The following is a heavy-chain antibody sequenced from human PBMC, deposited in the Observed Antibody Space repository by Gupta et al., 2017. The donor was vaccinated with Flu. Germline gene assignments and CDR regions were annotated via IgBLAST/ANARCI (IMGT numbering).Heavy chain of an antibody. V-gene: IGHV1-69-2*01. J-gene: IGHJ6*02. Sequence: EVQVVQSGAEVKKPGTTVKISCKVSGDTFSDYYMHWVQQAPGKGLEWMGRIDPEDGETIYAEKFQGRFIITANTSTDTSYLEVSSLRSEDTAVYYCATDSATGYDSFSYYGIDVWGQGTTVTFSS. CDR2: IDPEDGET. D-gene: IGHD3-9*01. CDR3: ATDSATGYDSFSYYGIDV. CDR1: GDTFSDYY.